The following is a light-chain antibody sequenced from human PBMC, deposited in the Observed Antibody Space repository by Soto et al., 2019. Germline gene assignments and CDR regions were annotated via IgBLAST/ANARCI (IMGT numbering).Light chain of an antibody. V-gene: IGLV2-23*01. J-gene: IGLJ2*01. CDR3: CSYAGSSTLV. Sequence: QSALTQPASVSGSPGQSITISCTGTSSDVGSYNLVSGYQQHPGKAPKLMIYEGRKRPSGVSNRFSCSKSGNTASLTISGLQAEDEADYYCCSYAGSSTLVFGGGTKLTVL. CDR1: SSDVGSYNL. CDR2: EGR.